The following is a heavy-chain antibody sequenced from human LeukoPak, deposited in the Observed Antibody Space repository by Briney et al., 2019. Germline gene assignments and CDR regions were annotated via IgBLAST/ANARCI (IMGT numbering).Heavy chain of an antibody. V-gene: IGHV3-74*01. CDR2: INTDGSST. CDR3: ARPGYSYGQFEY. CDR1: GFTFSKYW. J-gene: IGHJ4*02. Sequence: GGSLRLSCAVSGFTFSKYWMHWVRQAPGKGVVWVSRINTDGSSTDYADSVKGRFSISRDDAKNTLYLQINSLRAEDTAVYYCARPGYSYGQFEYWSQGALVTVTS. D-gene: IGHD5-18*01.